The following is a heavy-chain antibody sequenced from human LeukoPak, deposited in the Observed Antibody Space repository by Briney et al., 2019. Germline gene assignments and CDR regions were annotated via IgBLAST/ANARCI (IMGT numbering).Heavy chain of an antibody. CDR2: ISGSGRST. J-gene: IGHJ4*02. V-gene: IGHV3-23*01. D-gene: IGHD6-13*01. CDR3: AKDLRGEDHSSWFSD. Sequence: GGSLRLSCAASGFSFRSFWMSWVRQAPGKGLEWVSGISGSGRSTYYADSVKGRFIISRDNSKNTVYLQMNSLRADDTAVYYCAKDLRGEDHSSWFSDWGQGTLVTVSS. CDR1: GFSFRSFW.